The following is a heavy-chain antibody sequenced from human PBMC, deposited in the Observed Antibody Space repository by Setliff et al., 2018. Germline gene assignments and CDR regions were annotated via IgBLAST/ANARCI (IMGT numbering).Heavy chain of an antibody. CDR1: GYTFTDSF. CDR2: INPNRDDT. J-gene: IGHJ6*03. CDR3: ARGPSPTVTPSRLIYFYHMDV. Sequence: ASVKVSCKASGYTFTDSFIHWVRQAPGQGFEWLGWINPNRDDTKYAQKFQHRILMAKDTSLNTVYVELSSLRFDDTALYYCARGPSPTVTPSRLIYFYHMDVWGTGTTVTVS. D-gene: IGHD4-17*01. V-gene: IGHV1-2*02.